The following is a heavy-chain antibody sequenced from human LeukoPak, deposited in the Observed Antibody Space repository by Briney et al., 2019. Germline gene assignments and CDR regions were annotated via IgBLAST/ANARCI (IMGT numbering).Heavy chain of an antibody. CDR1: GFTFSTYW. J-gene: IGHJ5*02. D-gene: IGHD6-19*01. Sequence: GGSLRLSCAASGFTFSTYWMTWARHAPGKGLEWVANIKEDGSEKYYVDSVKGRFTISRDNAKNSLYLQMNSLRAEDTAVYYCARDWGVAGLFDPWGQGTLVTVSS. CDR3: ARDWGVAGLFDP. V-gene: IGHV3-7*05. CDR2: IKEDGSEK.